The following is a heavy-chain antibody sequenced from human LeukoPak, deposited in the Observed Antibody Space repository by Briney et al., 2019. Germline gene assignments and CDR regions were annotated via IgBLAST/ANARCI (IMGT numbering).Heavy chain of an antibody. D-gene: IGHD3-22*01. CDR2: IYYSGST. Sequence: SETLSLTCTVSGGSISSYYWSWIRQPPGKGLEWIGYIYYSGSTNYNPSLKSRVTISVDTSKNQFSLKLSSVTAADTAVYYCARQEFYGSSGYELDYWGQGTLVTVSS. J-gene: IGHJ4*02. V-gene: IGHV4-59*08. CDR1: GGSISSYY. CDR3: ARQEFYGSSGYELDY.